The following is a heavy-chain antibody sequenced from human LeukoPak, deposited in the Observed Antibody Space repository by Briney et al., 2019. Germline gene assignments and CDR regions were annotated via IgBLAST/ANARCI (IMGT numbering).Heavy chain of an antibody. V-gene: IGHV3-7*03. J-gene: IGHJ4*02. D-gene: IGHD3-3*01. CDR2: INRDGSEK. CDR3: ATYDSWSGYNIAY. Sequence: GGSLRLSCVVSGFTLSSRWMMWVRQAPGEGLEWMTNINRDGSEKNYVDSVKGRFTIARDNAENSLYLQMNSLKVEDSAIYYCATYDSWSGYNIAYWGQGTLVTVSS. CDR1: GFTLSSRW.